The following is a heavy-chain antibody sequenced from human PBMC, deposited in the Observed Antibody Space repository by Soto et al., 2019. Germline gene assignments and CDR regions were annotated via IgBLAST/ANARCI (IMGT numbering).Heavy chain of an antibody. V-gene: IGHV1-69*02. D-gene: IGHD6-13*01. CDR2: IIPILGIA. Sequence: ASVKVSWKAAGGTFSSYTISWVRQAPGQGLEWMGRIIPILGIANYAQKFQGRVTITADKSTSTAYMELSSLRSEDTAVYYCARDFDSSSWYRFVYWGQGTLVTVSS. CDR3: ARDFDSSSWYRFVY. CDR1: GGTFSSYT. J-gene: IGHJ4*02.